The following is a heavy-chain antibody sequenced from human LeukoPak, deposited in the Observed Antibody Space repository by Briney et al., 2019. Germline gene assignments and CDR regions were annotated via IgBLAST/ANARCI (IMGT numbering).Heavy chain of an antibody. Sequence: GGSLRLSCAASGFTFSSYGMHWVRRAPGKGLEWVAVISYDGSNKYYADSVKGRFTISRDNSKNTLYLQMNSLRAEDTAVYYCAKDAAAGTRPYYSDYWGQGTLVTVSS. D-gene: IGHD6-13*01. CDR2: ISYDGSNK. CDR3: AKDAAAGTRPYYSDY. CDR1: GFTFSSYG. J-gene: IGHJ4*02. V-gene: IGHV3-30*18.